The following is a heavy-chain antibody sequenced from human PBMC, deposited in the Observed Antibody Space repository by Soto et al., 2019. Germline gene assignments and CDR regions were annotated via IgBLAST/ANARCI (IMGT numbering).Heavy chain of an antibody. J-gene: IGHJ4*02. D-gene: IGHD3-3*02. CDR3: ARAGTLAFLDY. CDR1: GFTFSSYA. Sequence: GGSLRLSCAASGFTFSSYAMHWVRQAPGKGLEWVAVISYDGSNKYYADSVKGRFTISRDNSKNTLYLQMNSLRAEDTAVYYCARAGTLAFLDYWGQGTMVTVSS. V-gene: IGHV3-30-3*01. CDR2: ISYDGSNK.